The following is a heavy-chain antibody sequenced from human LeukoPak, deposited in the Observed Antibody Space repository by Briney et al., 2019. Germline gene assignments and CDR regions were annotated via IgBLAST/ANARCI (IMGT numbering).Heavy chain of an antibody. CDR3: ARDIRPDSSGYYPDYYGMDV. CDR2: ISAYNGNT. D-gene: IGHD3-22*01. CDR1: GYTFTSYG. J-gene: IGHJ6*02. V-gene: IGHV1-18*01. Sequence: ASVKVSCKASGYTFTSYGISWVRQAPGQGLEWMGWISAYNGNTNYAQKLQGRVTMTTDTSTSTAYMELRSLRSDDTAVYYCARDIRPDSSGYYPDYYGMDVWGQGTTVTVSS.